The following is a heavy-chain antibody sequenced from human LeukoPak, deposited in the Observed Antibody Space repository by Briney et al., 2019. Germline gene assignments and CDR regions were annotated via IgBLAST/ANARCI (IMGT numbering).Heavy chain of an antibody. D-gene: IGHD2-2*01. CDR2: IKQDGSEK. CDR3: ARTLVVVPAAIRTYYFDY. J-gene: IGHJ4*02. V-gene: IGHV3-7*01. CDR1: GFTFSNYW. Sequence: PGGSLRLSCAASGFTFSNYWMTWVRQAPGKGLEWVANIKQDGSEKYYVDSVKGRFTISRDNAKNSLYLQMNSLRAEDTAVYYCARTLVVVPAAIRTYYFDYWGQGTLVTVSS.